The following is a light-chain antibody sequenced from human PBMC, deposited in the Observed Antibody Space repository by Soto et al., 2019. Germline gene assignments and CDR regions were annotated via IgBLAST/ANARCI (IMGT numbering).Light chain of an antibody. Sequence: QSALTQPPSASGSPGQAVTISCTGASRDIGGYDFVSWYQVRPGEAPQLIIYNVNGRPSGVPRRFSGSKSGNTASLTVSGLHVVDEAAYNCSSYSDTTICVYGSGSNVTV. CDR3: SSYSDTTICV. CDR2: NVN. V-gene: IGLV2-8*01. CDR1: SRDIGGYDF. J-gene: IGLJ1*01.